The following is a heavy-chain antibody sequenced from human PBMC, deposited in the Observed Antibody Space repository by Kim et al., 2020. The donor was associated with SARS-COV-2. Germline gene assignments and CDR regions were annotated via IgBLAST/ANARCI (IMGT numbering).Heavy chain of an antibody. CDR2: INHSGST. D-gene: IGHD3-10*01. CDR3: AGGVLLWFGELLGSTYYYYGMDV. CDR1: GGSFSGYY. Sequence: SETLSLTCAVYGGSFSGYYWSWIRQPPGKGLEWIGEINHSGSTNYNPSLKSRVTISVDTSKNQFSLKLSSVTAADTAVYYCAGGVLLWFGELLGSTYYYYGMDVWGQGTTVTVSS. J-gene: IGHJ6*02. V-gene: IGHV4-34*01.